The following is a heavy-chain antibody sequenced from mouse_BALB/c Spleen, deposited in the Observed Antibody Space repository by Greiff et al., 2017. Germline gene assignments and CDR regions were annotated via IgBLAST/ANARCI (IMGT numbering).Heavy chain of an antibody. CDR2: IWAGGST. D-gene: IGHD3-1*01. CDR1: GFSLTSYG. Sequence: VQRVESGPGLVAPSQSLSITCTVSGFSLTSYGVHWVRQPPGKGLEWLGVIWAGGSTNYNSALMSRLSISKDNSKSQVFLKMNSLQTDDTAMYYCARSARGTAWFAYWGQGTLVTVSA. V-gene: IGHV2-9*02. J-gene: IGHJ3*01. CDR3: ARSARGTAWFAY.